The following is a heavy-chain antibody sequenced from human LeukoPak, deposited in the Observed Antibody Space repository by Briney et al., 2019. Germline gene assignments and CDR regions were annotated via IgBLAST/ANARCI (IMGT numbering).Heavy chain of an antibody. V-gene: IGHV4-59*01. J-gene: IGHJ4*02. D-gene: IGHD6-6*01. CDR3: ARLEYSSSSGDY. CDR2: IYYSGST. CDR1: GGSISSYY. Sequence: SETLSLTCTVSGGSISSYYWSWIRQPPGKGLEWIGYIYYSGSTNYNPSLKSRVTISVDTSKNQFSLKLSSVTAADTAVYYCARLEYSSSSGDYWGQGTLVTVSS.